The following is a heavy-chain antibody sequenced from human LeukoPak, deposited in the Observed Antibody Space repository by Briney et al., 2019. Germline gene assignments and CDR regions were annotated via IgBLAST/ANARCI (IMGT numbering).Heavy chain of an antibody. CDR3: ARGGRTVLWFGELFRNWFDP. CDR2: IYTSGST. D-gene: IGHD3-10*01. CDR1: GGSISSYY. V-gene: IGHV4-4*07. J-gene: IGHJ5*02. Sequence: KPSETLSLTCTVSGGSISSYYRSWIRQPAGKGLEWIGRIYTSGSTNYNPSLKSRVTMSVDTSKNQFSLKLSSVTAADTAVYYCARGGRTVLWFGELFRNWFDPWGQGTLVTVSS.